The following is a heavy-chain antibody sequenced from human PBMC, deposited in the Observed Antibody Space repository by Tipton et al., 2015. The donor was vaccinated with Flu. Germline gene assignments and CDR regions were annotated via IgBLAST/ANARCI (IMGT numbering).Heavy chain of an antibody. V-gene: IGHV1-8*01. CDR1: GYTFTSYD. CDR3: ARGFDILTGTPYYYYMDV. D-gene: IGHD3-9*01. J-gene: IGHJ6*03. Sequence: QVQLVQSGAEVKKPGASVKVSCKASGYTFTSYDINWVRQATGQGLEWMGWMNPNSGNTGYAQKFQGRVTMTRNTSISTAYMELSSLRSEDTAVYYCARGFDILTGTPYYYYMDVWGKGTTVTVSS. CDR2: MNPNSGNT.